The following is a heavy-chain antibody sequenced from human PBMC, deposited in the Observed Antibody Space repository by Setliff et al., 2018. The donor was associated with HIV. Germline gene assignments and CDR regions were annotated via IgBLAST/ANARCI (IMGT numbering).Heavy chain of an antibody. D-gene: IGHD3-10*01. Sequence: PGGSLRLSCAASGFTFSSYSMNWVRQAPGKGLEWVSSISSSSSYIYYADSVKGRFTISRDNAKNSLYLQMNSLRAEDTAVYYCARDGEYYYGSGLYYYYYMDVWGKGTTVTVSS. CDR1: GFTFSSYS. CDR3: ARDGEYYYGSGLYYYYYMDV. V-gene: IGHV3-21*01. J-gene: IGHJ6*03. CDR2: ISSSSSYI.